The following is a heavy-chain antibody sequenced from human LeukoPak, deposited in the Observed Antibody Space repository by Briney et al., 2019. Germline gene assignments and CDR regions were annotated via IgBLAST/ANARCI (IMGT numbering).Heavy chain of an antibody. D-gene: IGHD6-19*01. CDR2: INPSGGST. J-gene: IGHJ4*02. CDR1: GYTFTSYG. V-gene: IGHV1-46*01. CDR3: ARGPYSSGWYGLDY. Sequence: ASVKVSCKASGYTFTSYGISWVRQAPGQGLEWMALINPSGGSTSYAQKFQGRVTMTRDTSTSTVYMELRSLRSEDTAVYYCARGPYSSGWYGLDYWGQGTLVTVSS.